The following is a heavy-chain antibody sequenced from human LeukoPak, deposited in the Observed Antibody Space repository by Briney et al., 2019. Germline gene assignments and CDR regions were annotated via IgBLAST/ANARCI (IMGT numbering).Heavy chain of an antibody. CDR3: ARRPRDDYSVDY. Sequence: SETLSLTCTASGGSITSGTYCWGWIRQPPGKGLEWIGSICDSGSTYYNPSLKSRVTISVDTSKNQFSLKLRSVTAADTAVYYCARRPRDDYSVDYRGQGTLVTVSS. CDR1: GGSITSGTYC. J-gene: IGHJ4*02. V-gene: IGHV4-39*01. D-gene: IGHD5-24*01. CDR2: ICDSGST.